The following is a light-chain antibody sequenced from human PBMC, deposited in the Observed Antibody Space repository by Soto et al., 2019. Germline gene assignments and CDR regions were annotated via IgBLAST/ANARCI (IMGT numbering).Light chain of an antibody. J-gene: IGLJ2*01. CDR2: EVN. V-gene: IGLV2-8*01. CDR1: SSDVGGYNY. Sequence: QSVLTQPPSASGSPGQSVTISCTGTSSDVGGYNYVSWYQHHPGKAPKLTIYEVNKRPSGVPDRFAGSKSGNTASLTVSGLQAEDEADYSCSSYAGSNTVVFGGGTKVTVL. CDR3: SSYAGSNTVV.